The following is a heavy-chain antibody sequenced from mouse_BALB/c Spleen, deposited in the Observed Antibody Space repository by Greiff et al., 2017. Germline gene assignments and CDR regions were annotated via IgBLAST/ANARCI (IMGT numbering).Heavy chain of an antibody. Sequence: EVQGVESGGGLVKPGGSLKLSCAASGFTFSSYAMSWVRQTPEKRLEWVASISSGGSTYYPDSVKGRFTISRDNARNILYLQMSSLRSEDTAMYYCPRILRWYFDVWGAGTTVTVSS. D-gene: IGHD1-1*01. CDR1: GFTFSSYA. V-gene: IGHV5-6-5*01. J-gene: IGHJ1*01. CDR2: ISSGGST. CDR3: PRILRWYFDV.